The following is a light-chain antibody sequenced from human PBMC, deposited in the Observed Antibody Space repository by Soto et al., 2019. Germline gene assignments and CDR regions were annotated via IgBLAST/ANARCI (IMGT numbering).Light chain of an antibody. V-gene: IGLV2-14*01. J-gene: IGLJ3*02. Sequence: HSALTQPASVSGATGQSITISCTGNSSDVGDYNYVSWYQQHPGKDPKLMIYEVSNRPSGVSNRFSGSKSGNTASLTISGLQAEDEAAYYCSSYTSSSTRVFGGGTQLTVL. CDR1: SSDVGDYNY. CDR3: SSYTSSSTRV. CDR2: EVS.